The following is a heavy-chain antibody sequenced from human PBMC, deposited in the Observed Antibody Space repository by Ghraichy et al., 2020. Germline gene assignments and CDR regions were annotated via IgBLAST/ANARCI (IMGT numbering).Heavy chain of an antibody. CDR1: GYSISSGYY. D-gene: IGHD6-13*01. Sequence: SQTLSLTCAVSGYSISSGYYWGWIRQPPGKGLEWIGSIYHSGSTYYNPSLKSRVTISVDTSKNQFSLKLSSVTAADTAVYYCARTTAAGTWIRLRTRGWFDPWGQGTLVTVSS. CDR2: IYHSGST. J-gene: IGHJ5*02. V-gene: IGHV4-38-2*01. CDR3: ARTTAAGTWIRLRTRGWFDP.